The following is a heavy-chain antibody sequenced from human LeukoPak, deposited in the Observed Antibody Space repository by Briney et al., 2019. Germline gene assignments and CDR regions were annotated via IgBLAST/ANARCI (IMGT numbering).Heavy chain of an antibody. V-gene: IGHV1-2*02. CDR3: ARSAMVRGGYGLDV. Sequence: GASVPVSYKDSGYTFNDYYINWVRQAPGQGLEWMGWINPNSGGRNYAQKFQDRVSMTRDTSISTAYRELSSLRSDDTAVYYCARSAMVRGGYGLDVWGQGTTVTVSS. D-gene: IGHD3-10*01. CDR2: INPNSGGR. J-gene: IGHJ6*02. CDR1: GYTFNDYY.